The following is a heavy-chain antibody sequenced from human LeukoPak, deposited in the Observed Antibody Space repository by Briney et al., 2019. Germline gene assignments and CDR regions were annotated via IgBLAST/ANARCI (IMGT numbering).Heavy chain of an antibody. J-gene: IGHJ4*02. D-gene: IGHD4-17*01. V-gene: IGHV3-20*04. Sequence: GGSLRLSCAASGFTFDDYGMSRVRQAPGKGPEWVPGINWNGGSTVYADPVKGRFTIPRDNAKNSLFLQMNSLRAEGTALYYCARERLTTVTGEFDYWGREPWSPSPQ. CDR2: INWNGGST. CDR1: GFTFDDYG. CDR3: ARERLTTVTGEFDY.